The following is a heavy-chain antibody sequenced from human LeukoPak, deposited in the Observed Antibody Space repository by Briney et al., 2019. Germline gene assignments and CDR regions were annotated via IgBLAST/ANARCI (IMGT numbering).Heavy chain of an antibody. CDR1: GGSISSYY. Sequence: LSLTCIVSGGSISSYYWSWIRQPPGKGLEWVSYISSSGSTIYYADSMKGRFTISRDNAKNSLYLQMNSPRAEDTAVYYCARDHYYDSSGYTPAGDAFDIWGQGTMVTVSS. CDR2: ISSSGSTI. J-gene: IGHJ3*02. CDR3: ARDHYYDSSGYTPAGDAFDI. D-gene: IGHD3-22*01. V-gene: IGHV3-11*04.